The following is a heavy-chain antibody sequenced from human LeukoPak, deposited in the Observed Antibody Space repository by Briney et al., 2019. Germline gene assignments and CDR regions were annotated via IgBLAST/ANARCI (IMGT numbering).Heavy chain of an antibody. CDR1: GFTFSDYY. CDR3: ARGRTNVNYAFWSGYLPTDY. CDR2: ISSSGSTI. D-gene: IGHD3-3*01. Sequence: PGGSLRLSCAASGFTFSDYYMSWIRQAPGKGLEWVSYISSSGSTIYYAASVKGRFTISRDNAKNSLYLQMNSLRAEDTAVYYCARGRTNVNYAFWSGYLPTDYWGQGTLVTVSS. V-gene: IGHV3-11*04. J-gene: IGHJ4*02.